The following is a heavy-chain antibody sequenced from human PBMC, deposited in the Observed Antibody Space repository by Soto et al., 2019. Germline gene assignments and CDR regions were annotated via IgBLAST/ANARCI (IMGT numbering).Heavy chain of an antibody. CDR3: AKDRHPDGIWTFDY. V-gene: IGHV3-23*01. D-gene: IGHD3-9*01. CDR1: GFSFSGYT. J-gene: IGHJ4*02. Sequence: GESLKISCAASGFSFSGYTMNWVRQAQGKGLEWISGINGGGGTTYYADSVKGRFTISRDDSKNILYLQMNSPRAEDTAIYYCAKDRHPDGIWTFDYWGRGTLVTVSS. CDR2: INGGGGTT.